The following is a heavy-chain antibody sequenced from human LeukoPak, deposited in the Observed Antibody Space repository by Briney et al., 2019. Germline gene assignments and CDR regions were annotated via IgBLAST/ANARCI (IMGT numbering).Heavy chain of an antibody. V-gene: IGHV3-30*04. Sequence: PGGSLRLSCAASGFTFCSYAMHWVRQAPGKGLEWVAAISYDGSNKYYADSVKGRFTISRDNSKNTLYLQMNSLRAEDTAVYYCARSAAHDSSGYYYYYYYMDVWGKGTTVTVSS. CDR2: ISYDGSNK. J-gene: IGHJ6*03. CDR3: ARSAAHDSSGYYYYYYYMDV. CDR1: GFTFCSYA. D-gene: IGHD3-22*01.